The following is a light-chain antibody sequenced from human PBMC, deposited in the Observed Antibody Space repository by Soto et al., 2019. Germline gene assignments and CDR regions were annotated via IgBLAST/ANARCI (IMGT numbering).Light chain of an antibody. V-gene: IGLV5-45*01. CDR2: YESDSSK. J-gene: IGLJ3*02. CDR1: SGIKLGRYR. CDR3: MMWYSPAWV. Sequence: QLVLTKPTSLSASPGASARLTCTLRSGIKLGRYRIFWYQQKPESPPRYLLNYESDSSKHQCYGVPSRFSGSKDASINAAILVIFGLQSEDEADYYCMMWYSPAWVFGGGTKLTVL.